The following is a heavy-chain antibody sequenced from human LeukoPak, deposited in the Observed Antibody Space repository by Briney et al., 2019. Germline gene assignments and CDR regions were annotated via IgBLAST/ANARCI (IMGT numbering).Heavy chain of an antibody. CDR1: GFTFSNYW. Sequence: GGSLRLSCVASGFTFSNYWMHWVRQPPGKGLVWVSRIYVDGRTTNYADSVKGRFTISRDNAKNTVYLEMNSLSVEDTATYFCIRDFRSADLWGQGTLVTVTS. CDR2: IYVDGRTT. CDR3: IRDFRSADL. V-gene: IGHV3-74*01. J-gene: IGHJ5*02.